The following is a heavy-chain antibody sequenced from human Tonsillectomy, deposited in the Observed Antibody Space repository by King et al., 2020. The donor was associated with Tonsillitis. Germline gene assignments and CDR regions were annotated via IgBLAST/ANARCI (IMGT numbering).Heavy chain of an antibody. CDR2: ISSSSSTI. J-gene: IGHJ6*02. V-gene: IGHV3-48*02. CDR3: ASTPTFGDYYYYDGMDV. Sequence: VQLVESGGGLVQPGGSLRLSCAASGFTFSSYSMNWVRQAPGKGLEWVSYISSSSSTIYYADSVKGRFTISRDNAKNSLYLQMNSLRDEDTAVYYCASTPTFGDYYYYDGMDVWGQGTTVTVSS. CDR1: GFTFSSYS. D-gene: IGHD3-16*01.